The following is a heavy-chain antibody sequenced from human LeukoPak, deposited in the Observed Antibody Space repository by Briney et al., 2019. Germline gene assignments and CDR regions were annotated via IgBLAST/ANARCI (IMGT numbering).Heavy chain of an antibody. Sequence: ASVKVSCKASGYTFTGYYMHWVRQAPGRGLEWMGWINPNSGGTNYAQKFQGRVTMTRDTSISTAYMELSRLRSDDTAVYYCARVEYYDSSGYYSHFDYWGQGTLVTVSS. CDR3: ARVEYYDSSGYYSHFDY. CDR1: GYTFTGYY. J-gene: IGHJ4*02. CDR2: INPNSGGT. V-gene: IGHV1-2*02. D-gene: IGHD3-22*01.